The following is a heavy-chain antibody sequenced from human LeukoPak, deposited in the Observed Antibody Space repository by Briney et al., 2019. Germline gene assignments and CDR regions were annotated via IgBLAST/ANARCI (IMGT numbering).Heavy chain of an antibody. Sequence: SETLSLTCIVSGVSISSSYYYWGWIRQPPGKGLEWIGSIYYSGSTYYNPSLKSRVTISVDTSKNQFSLKLSSVTAADTAVYYCARGLTGGLKGSQGWGQGTLVTVSS. D-gene: IGHD1-14*01. CDR3: ARGLTGGLKGSQG. J-gene: IGHJ4*02. CDR1: GVSISSSYYY. V-gene: IGHV4-39*07. CDR2: IYYSGST.